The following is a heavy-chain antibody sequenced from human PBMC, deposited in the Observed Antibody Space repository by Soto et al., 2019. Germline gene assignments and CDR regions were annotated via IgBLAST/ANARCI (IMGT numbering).Heavy chain of an antibody. Sequence: EVQLLESGGGLVQPGGSLRLACAASGFTFSSYAISWVRQAPGKGLEWVSAISGSGGSTYYADYVKGRFTISRDNSKNTLYLQMNRLRAEDTAVYYCAKAHYYDSSGYFDYWGQGTLVTVSS. CDR2: ISGSGGST. CDR3: AKAHYYDSSGYFDY. J-gene: IGHJ4*02. CDR1: GFTFSSYA. D-gene: IGHD3-22*01. V-gene: IGHV3-23*01.